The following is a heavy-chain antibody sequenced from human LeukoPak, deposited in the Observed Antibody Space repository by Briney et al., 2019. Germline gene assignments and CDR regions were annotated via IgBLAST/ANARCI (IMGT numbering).Heavy chain of an antibody. CDR1: GFTFSSYW. D-gene: IGHD5-18*01. CDR2: IKKDGSEK. CDR3: ARDLSGVTGYTYGRGIDY. J-gene: IGHJ4*02. V-gene: IGHV3-7*01. Sequence: GGSLRLSCAASGFTFSSYWMSWVRQAPGKGLEWVANIKKDGSEKYYVDSVEGRFTISRANATTSLSLQMNSLRAEDTAVYYCARDLSGVTGYTYGRGIDYWGQGTLVTVSS.